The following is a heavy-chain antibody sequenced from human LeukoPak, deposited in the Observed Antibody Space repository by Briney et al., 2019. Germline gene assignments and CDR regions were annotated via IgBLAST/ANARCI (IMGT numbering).Heavy chain of an antibody. Sequence: ASVKVSCKASGYTFTGYYMHWVRQAPGQGLEWMGWINPNSGGTNYAQKFQGRVTMTRDTPISTAYMELSRLRSDDTAVYYCARVRYFDRDAFDIWGQGTMVTVSS. CDR2: INPNSGGT. CDR1: GYTFTGYY. J-gene: IGHJ3*02. D-gene: IGHD3-9*01. V-gene: IGHV1-2*02. CDR3: ARVRYFDRDAFDI.